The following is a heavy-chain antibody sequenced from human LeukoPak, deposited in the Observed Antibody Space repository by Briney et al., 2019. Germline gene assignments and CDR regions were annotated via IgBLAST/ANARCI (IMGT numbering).Heavy chain of an antibody. CDR1: GFIFSSSW. CDR3: ARTSSGDVGRYYYYYMDV. D-gene: IGHD4-17*01. Sequence: GGSLRLSCAASGFIFSSSWMSWVRQAPGKGLEWVANIKQDGSEKYYVDSVKGRFTISRDNAKNSLYLQMNSLRAEDTAVYYCARTSSGDVGRYYYYYMDVWGKGTTVTISS. V-gene: IGHV3-7*01. J-gene: IGHJ6*03. CDR2: IKQDGSEK.